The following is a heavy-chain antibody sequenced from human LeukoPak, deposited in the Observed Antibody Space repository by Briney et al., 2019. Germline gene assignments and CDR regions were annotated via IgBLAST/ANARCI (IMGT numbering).Heavy chain of an antibody. V-gene: IGHV1-18*01. CDR1: GYTFTTYG. CDR3: TRDCTSTSCQPFDY. Sequence: ASVKVSCKASGYTFTTYGISWVRQAPGQGLEWMGWISAYNGNTNYAQKVQGRVTMTTDTSTSTAYMELRSLRSDDTAMYYCTRDCTSTSCQPFDYWGQGTLVTVSS. J-gene: IGHJ4*02. D-gene: IGHD2-2*01. CDR2: ISAYNGNT.